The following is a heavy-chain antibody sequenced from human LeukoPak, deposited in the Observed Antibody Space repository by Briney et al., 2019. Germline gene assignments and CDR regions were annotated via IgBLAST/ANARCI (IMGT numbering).Heavy chain of an antibody. CDR1: GFSFSSRSYF. V-gene: IGHV3-7*01. CDR2: INHDGSVK. Sequence: GGSLRLSCAGSGFSFSSRSYFMSWVRQPPGTGLEWVANINHDGSVKNYVDSVNGRYTISRDNAKNSLYLQMNSLRAEDTAVYYCARGRSSGWYSGGYWGQGTLVTVSS. D-gene: IGHD6-19*01. CDR3: ARGRSSGWYSGGY. J-gene: IGHJ4*02.